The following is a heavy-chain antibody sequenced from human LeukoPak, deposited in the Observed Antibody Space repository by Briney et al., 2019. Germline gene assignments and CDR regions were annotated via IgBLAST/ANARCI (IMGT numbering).Heavy chain of an antibody. CDR1: GGTFSSYA. V-gene: IGHV1-69*13. CDR2: IIPIFGTA. Sequence: ASVKVSCKASGGTFSSYAISWVRQAPGQGLEWMGGIIPIFGTANYAQKFQGRVTITADESTSTAYMELSSLRSEDTAVYYCARVKELDAYYYNYGMDAWGQGTTVTVSS. D-gene: IGHD1-7*01. J-gene: IGHJ6*02. CDR3: ARVKELDAYYYNYGMDA.